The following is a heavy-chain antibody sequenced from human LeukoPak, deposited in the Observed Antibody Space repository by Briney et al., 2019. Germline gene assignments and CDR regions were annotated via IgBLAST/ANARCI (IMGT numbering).Heavy chain of an antibody. V-gene: IGHV3-23*01. CDR2: TSASGRST. CDR1: GFNFTSYA. J-gene: IGHJ4*02. CDR3: AKDQRVVPLAY. D-gene: IGHD2-15*01. Sequence: GGSLRLSCAASGFNFTSYAMSWVRQAPGKGLEWVSATSASGRSTYYADSVKGRFTISRDNSKNTLYLHVNSLSAEDTAVYYCAKDQRVVPLAYWGQGTLVTVSS.